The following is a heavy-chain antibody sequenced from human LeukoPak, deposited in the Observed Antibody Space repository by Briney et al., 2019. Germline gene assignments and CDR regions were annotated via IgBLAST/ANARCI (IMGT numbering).Heavy chain of an antibody. J-gene: IGHJ4*02. Sequence: AAGSLRLSCSVSGFTFSSYVMHWVRQAPGKGLEYVSAISSNGDNTYYVDSVKGRFTISRDNSKNTLYLQMSSLRADDTAVYYCVRGTGYWGQGTLVTVSS. CDR3: VRGTGY. CDR1: GFTFSSYV. CDR2: ISSNGDNT. V-gene: IGHV3-64D*06.